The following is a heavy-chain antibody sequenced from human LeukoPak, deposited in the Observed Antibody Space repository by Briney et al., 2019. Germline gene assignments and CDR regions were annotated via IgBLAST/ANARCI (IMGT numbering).Heavy chain of an antibody. CDR3: ARLRDGDLDY. D-gene: IGHD4-17*01. CDR1: GGSISSYY. CDR2: IYYSGST. Sequence: SETLSLTCTVSGGSISSYYWSWIRQPPGKGLEWIGYIYYSGSTNYNPSLKSRVTISVDTSKNQVSLKLSSVTAADTAVYYCARLRDGDLDYWGQGTLVTVSS. V-gene: IGHV4-59*01. J-gene: IGHJ4*02.